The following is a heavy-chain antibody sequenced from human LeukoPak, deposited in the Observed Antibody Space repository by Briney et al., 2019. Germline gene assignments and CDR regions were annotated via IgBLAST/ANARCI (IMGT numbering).Heavy chain of an antibody. Sequence: HPGGSLRLSCAASGSTFSSYAMSWVRQAPGKGLEWVSAISGSGGSTYYADSVKGRFTISRDNSKNTLYLQMNSLRAEDTAVYYCAKVREYDSSGYYYGDWGQGTLVTVSS. CDR3: AKVREYDSSGYYYGD. CDR1: GSTFSSYA. V-gene: IGHV3-23*01. J-gene: IGHJ4*02. D-gene: IGHD3-22*01. CDR2: ISGSGGST.